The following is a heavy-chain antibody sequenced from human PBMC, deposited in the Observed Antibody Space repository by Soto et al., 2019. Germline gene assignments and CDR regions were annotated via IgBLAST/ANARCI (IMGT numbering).Heavy chain of an antibody. CDR1: GYSISSGYY. V-gene: IGHV4-38-2*02. J-gene: IGHJ6*02. CDR3: ARDGRPGMDG. Sequence: SETLSLTCAVSGYSISSGYYWGCIRQPPGKGLEWIGSIYHSGSTYYNPSLKSRVTISVDKSKNQFSLKLSSVTAADTAVYYCARDGRPGMDGWCQGPPFTVSS. CDR2: IYHSGST.